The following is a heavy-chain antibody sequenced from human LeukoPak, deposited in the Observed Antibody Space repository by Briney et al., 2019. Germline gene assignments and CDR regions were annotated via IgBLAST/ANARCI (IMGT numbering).Heavy chain of an antibody. V-gene: IGHV4-39*01. CDR2: IYYNGRT. J-gene: IGHJ4*02. Sequence: SETLSLTCTVSGDSINNNNYYWGWIRQPPGKGLEWIGNIYYNGRTYYSPSLKSRGTISVDTSNNQFSLKLSSVTAADTAVYYCARLGDVEVNGGTLDYWGRGTLVTVSS. CDR1: GDSINNNNYY. D-gene: IGHD3-16*01. CDR3: ARLGDVEVNGGTLDY.